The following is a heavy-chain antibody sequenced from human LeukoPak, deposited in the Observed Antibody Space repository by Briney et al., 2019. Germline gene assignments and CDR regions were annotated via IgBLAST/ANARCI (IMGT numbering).Heavy chain of an antibody. CDR1: GFIFSDYY. CDR3: ARGRNSFDY. J-gene: IGHJ4*02. Sequence: PGGSLRLSCAVSGFIFSDYYMDWVRQAPGKGLEWVGRSRNKPNSYTTEYAASVKGRFTVSGDESNNLLYLQMSSLKTEDTAVYYCARGRNSFDYWGQGILVTVSS. V-gene: IGHV3-72*01. CDR2: SRNKPNSYTT. D-gene: IGHD3-10*01.